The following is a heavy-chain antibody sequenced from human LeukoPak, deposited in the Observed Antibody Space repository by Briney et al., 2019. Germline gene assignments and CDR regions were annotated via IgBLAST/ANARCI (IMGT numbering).Heavy chain of an antibody. Sequence: GGSLRLSCAASGFTFSSYSMNWVRQAPGKGLEWVSSINSSSSYIYYADSVKGRFTISRDNAKNSLYLQMNSLRAEDTAVYYCARVPRRSGSLDYRGQGTLVTVSS. J-gene: IGHJ4*02. CDR3: ARVPRRSGSLDY. V-gene: IGHV3-21*01. CDR2: INSSSSYI. D-gene: IGHD1-26*01. CDR1: GFTFSSYS.